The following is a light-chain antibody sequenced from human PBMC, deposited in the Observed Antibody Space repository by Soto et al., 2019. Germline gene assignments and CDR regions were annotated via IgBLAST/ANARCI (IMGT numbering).Light chain of an antibody. CDR2: GAS. CDR1: QSVSSN. CDR3: QQYNNWPLT. Sequence: EIVMTQSPATLSVSPGERATLSCRASQSVSSNLAWYQQKPGQAPRRIIYGASNSATGIPARFSGSGSGTEFTLTISSLQSEDFAVYDCQQYNNWPLTFGGGTKVEIK. J-gene: IGKJ4*01. V-gene: IGKV3-15*01.